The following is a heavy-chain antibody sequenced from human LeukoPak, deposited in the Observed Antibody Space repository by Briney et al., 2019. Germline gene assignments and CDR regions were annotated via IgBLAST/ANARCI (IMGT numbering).Heavy chain of an antibody. CDR2: IIPIFGTA. CDR3: ARGERLLWFGEFESRQYFQH. D-gene: IGHD3-10*01. J-gene: IGHJ1*01. Sequence: GSSVKVSCKASGGTFSSYAISWVRQAPGQGLEWMGGIIPIFGTANYAQKFQGRVTITADKSTSTAYMELSSLRSEDTAVYYCARGERLLWFGEFESRQYFQHWGQGTLVTVSS. CDR1: GGTFSSYA. V-gene: IGHV1-69*06.